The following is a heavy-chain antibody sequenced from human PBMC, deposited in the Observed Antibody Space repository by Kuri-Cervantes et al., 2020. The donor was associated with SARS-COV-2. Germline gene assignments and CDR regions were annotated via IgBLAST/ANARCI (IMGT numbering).Heavy chain of an antibody. J-gene: IGHJ4*02. CDR3: ARTLGEDIVVVPAATFDC. CDR2: ISYDGSNK. V-gene: IGHV3-30-3*01. CDR1: GFTFSSYA. Sequence: GESLKISCAASGFTFSSYAMHWVRQAPGKGLEWVAVISYDGSNKYYADSVKGRFTISRDNSKNTLYLQMNSLRAEDTAVYYCARTLGEDIVVVPAATFDCWGQGTLVPSPQ. D-gene: IGHD2-2*01.